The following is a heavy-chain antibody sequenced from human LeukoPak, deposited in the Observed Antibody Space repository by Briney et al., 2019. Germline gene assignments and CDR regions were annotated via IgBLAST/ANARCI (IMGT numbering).Heavy chain of an antibody. V-gene: IGHV3-23*01. CDR1: GFTFSSYA. Sequence: GGSLRLSCAASGFTFSSYAMSWVRQAPGKGLEWVSAISGSGGSTYYADSVKGRFSISRDNSKNTLYLQMNSLRAEDTAVYYCAKGSSIFGVVRGEYWGQGTLVTVSS. CDR2: ISGSGGST. J-gene: IGHJ4*02. D-gene: IGHD3-3*01. CDR3: AKGSSIFGVVRGEY.